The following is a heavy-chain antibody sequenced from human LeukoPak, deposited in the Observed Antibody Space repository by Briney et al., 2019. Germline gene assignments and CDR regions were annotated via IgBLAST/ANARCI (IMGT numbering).Heavy chain of an antibody. D-gene: IGHD2-15*01. CDR2: ISSSGSTI. J-gene: IGHJ3*02. CDR1: GFTFSDYY. CDR3: ASDIAPRNCSGGSCPPPRDAFDI. V-gene: IGHV3-11*04. Sequence: GGSLRLSCAASGFTFSDYYMSWIRQAPGKGLEWVSYISSSGSTIYYADSVKGRFTISRDNAKNSLYLQMNSLRAEDTAVYYCASDIAPRNCSGGSCPPPRDAFDIWGQGTMVTVSS.